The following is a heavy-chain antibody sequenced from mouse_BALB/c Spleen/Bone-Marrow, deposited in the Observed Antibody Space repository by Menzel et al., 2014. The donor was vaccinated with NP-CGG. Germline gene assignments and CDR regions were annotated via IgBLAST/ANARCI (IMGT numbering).Heavy chain of an antibody. Sequence: EVQLVESGGGLVKPGGSLKLSCAASGFAFSSYDMSWVRQTPEKRLEWVAYISSGGGSTYYPDTVKGRFTISRDNAKNTLCLQMSSLKSEDTAMYYCARPLYYYGSSPFYAMDYWGQGTSVTVSS. D-gene: IGHD1-1*01. CDR2: ISSGGGST. CDR1: GFAFSSYD. V-gene: IGHV5-12-1*01. CDR3: ARPLYYYGSSPFYAMDY. J-gene: IGHJ4*01.